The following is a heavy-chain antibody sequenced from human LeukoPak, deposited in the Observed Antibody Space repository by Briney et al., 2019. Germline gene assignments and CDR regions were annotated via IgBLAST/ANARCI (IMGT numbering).Heavy chain of an antibody. CDR2: IYSGGST. D-gene: IGHD6-13*01. V-gene: IGHV3-53*04. CDR1: GFTFSSYV. Sequence: PGGSLRLSCASSGFTFSSYVMTWVRQAPGKGLEWVSVIYSGGSTYYADSVKGRFTISRHNSKNTLYLQMNSLRAEDTAVYYCARRIAAAGKYNWFDPWGRGTLVTVSS. J-gene: IGHJ5*02. CDR3: ARRIAAAGKYNWFDP.